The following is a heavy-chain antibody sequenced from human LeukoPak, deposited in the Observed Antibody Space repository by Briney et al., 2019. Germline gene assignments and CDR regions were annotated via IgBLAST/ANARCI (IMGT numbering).Heavy chain of an antibody. J-gene: IGHJ4*02. D-gene: IGHD6-19*01. CDR2: ISTYNGDT. Sequence: ASVTVSCEASGYAFNRYGISWVRQAPGEGLEWMGWISTYNGDTNYAQNFKGRVTMTTDASMSTAYMELRSLRSDDTAVYYCARDPSNSSGWYIYFDYWGQGTLVTVSS. V-gene: IGHV1-18*01. CDR1: GYAFNRYG. CDR3: ARDPSNSSGWYIYFDY.